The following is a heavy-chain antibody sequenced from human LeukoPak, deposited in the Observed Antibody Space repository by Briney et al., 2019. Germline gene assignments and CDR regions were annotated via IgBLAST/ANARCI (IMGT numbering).Heavy chain of an antibody. J-gene: IGHJ4*02. D-gene: IGHD4-17*01. CDR3: AKPKNGVYGDYIDY. CDR2: ISYDGSNK. V-gene: IGHV3-30*18. CDR1: GFTFSIYG. Sequence: GRSLRLSCAASGFTFSIYGMHCVRQAPGKGLEWVAVISYDGSNKYYADSVKGRFTISRDNSKNKLYMQMTSLRAEDTAVYYCAKPKNGVYGDYIDYWGQGTLVTVSS.